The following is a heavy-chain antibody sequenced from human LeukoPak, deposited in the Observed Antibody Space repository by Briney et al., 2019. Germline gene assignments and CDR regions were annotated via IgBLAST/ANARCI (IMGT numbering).Heavy chain of an antibody. D-gene: IGHD3-3*01. CDR3: ARGSPITIFGPHDI. J-gene: IGHJ3*02. V-gene: IGHV3-30*01. CDR1: GFTFSSYA. CDR2: ISYDGSNK. Sequence: GGSLRLSCAASGFTFSSYAMHWVRQAPGKGLEWVAVISYDGSNKYYADSVKGRFTISRDNSKNTLYLQMNSLRAEDTAVYYCARGSPITIFGPHDIWGQGTMVTVSS.